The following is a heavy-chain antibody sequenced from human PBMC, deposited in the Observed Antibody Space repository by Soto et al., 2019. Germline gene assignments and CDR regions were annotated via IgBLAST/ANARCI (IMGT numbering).Heavy chain of an antibody. CDR2: INPSGGST. CDR3: PGGLIYDSSGYYFDY. Sequence: ASVEVSCKASGYTFTSYYMHWVRQAPGQGLEWMGIINPSGGSTRYAQKFQGRVTMTRDTSTSTVYMELSSLRSEDTAVYYCPGGLIYDSSGYYFDYWGQGTLVTVSS. V-gene: IGHV1-46*01. D-gene: IGHD3-22*01. CDR1: GYTFTSYY. J-gene: IGHJ4*02.